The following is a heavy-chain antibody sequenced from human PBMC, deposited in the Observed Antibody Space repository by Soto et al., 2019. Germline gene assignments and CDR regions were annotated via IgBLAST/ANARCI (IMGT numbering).Heavy chain of an antibody. CDR1: GYTFTSYD. V-gene: IGHV1-8*01. CDR3: ARSPAAIWWFDP. Sequence: ASVKVSCKASGYTFTSYDINWVRQATGQGLEWMGWMNPNSGNTGYAQKFQGRVTMTRNTSISTAYMELSSLRSEDTAVYYCARSPAAIWWFDPWGQGTLVTVSS. D-gene: IGHD2-2*01. J-gene: IGHJ5*02. CDR2: MNPNSGNT.